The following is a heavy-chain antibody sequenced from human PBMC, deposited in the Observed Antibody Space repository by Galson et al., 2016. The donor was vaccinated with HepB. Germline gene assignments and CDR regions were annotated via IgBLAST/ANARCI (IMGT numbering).Heavy chain of an antibody. CDR1: GFTFSSYA. CDR3: ERDPSHYSGMDV. J-gene: IGHJ6*02. Sequence: SLRLSCAASGFTFSSYAMYWVRQAPGKGLGWVSRINRDESSTSYADYVKGRFTITRDNAKNTMYLQMNSLRAEDTAVYYCERDPSHYSGMDVWGQGTTVTVSS. CDR2: INRDESST. V-gene: IGHV3-74*01.